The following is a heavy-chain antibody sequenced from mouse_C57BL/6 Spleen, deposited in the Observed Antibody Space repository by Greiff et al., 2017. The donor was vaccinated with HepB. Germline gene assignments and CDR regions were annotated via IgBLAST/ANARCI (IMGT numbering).Heavy chain of an antibody. D-gene: IGHD1-1*01. J-gene: IGHJ1*03. CDR2: ILPGSGST. V-gene: IGHV1-9*01. CDR3: ARTLYYGSSYEGYFDV. Sequence: VQRVESGAELMKPGASVKLSCKATGYTFTGYWIEWVKQRPGHGLEWIGGILPGSGSTNYNANFKGKATFTADTSSNTAYMQLSSQTTEDSAIYYCARTLYYGSSYEGYFDVWGTGTTVTVSS. CDR1: GYTFTGYW.